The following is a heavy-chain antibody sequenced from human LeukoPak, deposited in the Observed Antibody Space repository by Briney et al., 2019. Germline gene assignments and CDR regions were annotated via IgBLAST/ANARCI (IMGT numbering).Heavy chain of an antibody. Sequence: PSETLSLTCTVSGGSISSSSYYWGWIRHPPGKGLEWIGSIYYSGRTYYNPSLKSRVTISVDTSKNQFCLKLSSVTAADTAVYYCASGQYSGDYWGQGTLVTVSS. CDR2: IYYSGRT. J-gene: IGHJ4*02. D-gene: IGHD5-12*01. CDR3: ASGQYSGDY. V-gene: IGHV4-39*01. CDR1: GGSISSSSYY.